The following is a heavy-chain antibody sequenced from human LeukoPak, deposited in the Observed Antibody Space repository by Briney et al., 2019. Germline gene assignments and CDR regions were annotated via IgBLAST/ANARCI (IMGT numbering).Heavy chain of an antibody. CDR1: GFTFSNYE. Sequence: GGSLRLSCAASGFTFSNYEMNWVRQAPGKGLEWVSYISGSGKNIYYAGSVKGRFTISRDNAKNSLYLQMNSLRAEDTAVYYCAKVPAAMTFDYWGQGTLVTVSS. V-gene: IGHV3-48*03. CDR3: AKVPAAMTFDY. CDR2: ISGSGKNI. D-gene: IGHD2-2*01. J-gene: IGHJ4*02.